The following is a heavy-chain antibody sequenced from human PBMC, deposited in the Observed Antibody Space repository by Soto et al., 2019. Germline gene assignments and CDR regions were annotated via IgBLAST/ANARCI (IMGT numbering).Heavy chain of an antibody. CDR3: AREGDYVWGSYRYLSNDY. V-gene: IGHV1-18*01. CDR1: GYTFTTFG. Sequence: ASVKVSCKASGYTFTTFGISWVRQAPGQGLEWVGWISANNGNTKYSQKFQGRVTITADESTSTAYMELSSLRSEDTAVYYCAREGDYVWGSYRYLSNDYWGQGTLVTVSS. CDR2: ISANNGNT. J-gene: IGHJ4*02. D-gene: IGHD3-16*02.